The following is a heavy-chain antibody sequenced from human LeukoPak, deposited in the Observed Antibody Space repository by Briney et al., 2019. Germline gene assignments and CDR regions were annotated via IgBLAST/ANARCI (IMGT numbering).Heavy chain of an antibody. CDR3: ARTSPQWELRPDAFDI. V-gene: IGHV4-59*01. D-gene: IGHD1-26*01. CDR2: IYYSGST. J-gene: IGHJ3*02. CDR1: GGSISSYY. Sequence: SETLSLTCTVSGGSISSYYWSWIRQPPGKGLEWIGYIYYSGSTNYNPSLKSRVTISVDTSKNQFSLKLSSVTAADTAVYYCARTSPQWELRPDAFDIWGQGTMVTVSS.